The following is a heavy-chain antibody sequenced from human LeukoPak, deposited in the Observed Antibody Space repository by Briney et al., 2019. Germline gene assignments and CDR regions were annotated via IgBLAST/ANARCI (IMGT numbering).Heavy chain of an antibody. Sequence: GGSLRLSCAASGFTFSSYWMSWVRQAPGKGLEWVANIKQDGSEKYYVDSVKGRFTISRDNSKNTLYLQMNSLRAEDTAVYYCARGGFRYSSGPRDSIIDAFDIWGQGTMVTVSS. CDR2: IKQDGSEK. J-gene: IGHJ3*02. CDR3: ARGGFRYSSGPRDSIIDAFDI. CDR1: GFTFSSYW. V-gene: IGHV3-7*01. D-gene: IGHD6-19*01.